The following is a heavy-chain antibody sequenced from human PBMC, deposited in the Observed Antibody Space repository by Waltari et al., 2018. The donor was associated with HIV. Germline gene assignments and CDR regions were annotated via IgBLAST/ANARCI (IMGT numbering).Heavy chain of an antibody. CDR3: ARTGVTIFEGGFDP. J-gene: IGHJ5*02. CDR2: LNPNSGDT. D-gene: IGHD3-3*01. CDR1: GYIFTDYY. Sequence: QVQLVQSGAEVKKPGASLRVSCKASGYIFTDYYIHWVRQAPGQGLEWMGRLNPNSGDTNYAQKFQDRVTMTRATSIRTAYMDLSRLTSDDTAVYYCARTGVTIFEGGFDPWGQGTLVTVSS. V-gene: IGHV1-2*06.